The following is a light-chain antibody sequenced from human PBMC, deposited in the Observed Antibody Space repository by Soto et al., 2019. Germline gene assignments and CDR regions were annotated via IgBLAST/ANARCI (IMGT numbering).Light chain of an antibody. CDR2: GAS. J-gene: IGKJ4*01. Sequence: EIVMTQSPATLSVSPGERATLFCRASQSVRSNFLAWYQQKPGQAPRPLIYGASTRATGIPARFSGSGSGTEFTLTINSLQSEDFAVYYCQQHSAWPLTFGGGTKVEIK. CDR3: QQHSAWPLT. V-gene: IGKV3-15*01. CDR1: QSVRSN.